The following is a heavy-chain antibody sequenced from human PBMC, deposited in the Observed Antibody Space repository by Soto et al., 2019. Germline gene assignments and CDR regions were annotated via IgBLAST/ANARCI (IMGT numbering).Heavy chain of an antibody. V-gene: IGHV3-30*18. CDR1: GFNFNHYG. CDR3: AKDRDSSGWFSGYYYGVDV. Sequence: PGGSLRLSCAASGFNFNHYGMHWVRQAPGKGLEWVALISYDGSNKYYADSVKGRFSISRDNSKNTLSLQVSSLRPEDTAVYYCAKDRDSSGWFSGYYYGVDVWGQGTTVTVSS. J-gene: IGHJ6*02. CDR2: ISYDGSNK. D-gene: IGHD6-19*01.